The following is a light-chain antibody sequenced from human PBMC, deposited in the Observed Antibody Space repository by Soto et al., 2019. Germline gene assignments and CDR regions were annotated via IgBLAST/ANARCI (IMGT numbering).Light chain of an antibody. CDR1: SSNIGNNI. CDR2: TDY. CDR3: AAWDDSLNGWV. V-gene: IGLV1-44*01. Sequence: QSVLTQPPSASGTPGQRVTISCPGSSSNIGNNIVNWYQQLPGTAPKLLIYTDYRRPSGVPDRFSGSRSGTSASLAISGLQSEDEADYYCAAWDDSLNGWVFGGGTKLTVL. J-gene: IGLJ3*02.